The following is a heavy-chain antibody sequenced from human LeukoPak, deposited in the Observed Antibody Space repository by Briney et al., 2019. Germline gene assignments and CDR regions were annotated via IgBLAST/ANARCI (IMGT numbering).Heavy chain of an antibody. Sequence: GGSLRLSCAASGFTFSSYSMNWVRQAPGKGLEWVSSISSSSSYIYYADSVKGRFTISRDNAKNSLYLQMNSLRAEGTAVYYCARRMVVPADPYYFDYWGQGTLVTVSS. D-gene: IGHD2-2*01. CDR1: GFTFSSYS. CDR3: ARRMVVPADPYYFDY. V-gene: IGHV3-21*01. J-gene: IGHJ4*02. CDR2: ISSSSSYI.